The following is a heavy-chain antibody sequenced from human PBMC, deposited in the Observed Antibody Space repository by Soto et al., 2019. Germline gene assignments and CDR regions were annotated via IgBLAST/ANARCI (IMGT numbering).Heavy chain of an antibody. CDR3: ARAFTTPYDSSGYYVGTYYFGY. CDR1: GGSISSGGYY. J-gene: IGHJ4*02. Sequence: TSETLSLTCTVSGGSISSGGYYWSWIRQHPGKGLEWIGYIYYSRSTYYNPSLKSRVTISVDTSKNQFSLKLSSVTAADIAVYYSARAFTTPYDSSGYYVGTYYFGYWGQGTLVTVSS. CDR2: IYYSRST. V-gene: IGHV4-31*03. D-gene: IGHD3-22*01.